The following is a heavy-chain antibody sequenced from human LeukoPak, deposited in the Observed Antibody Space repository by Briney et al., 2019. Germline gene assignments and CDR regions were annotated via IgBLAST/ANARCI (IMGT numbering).Heavy chain of an antibody. Sequence: SETLSLTCAVYGGSFSGYYWSWIRQPPGKGLEWIGEINHSGSTNYNPSLKSRVTISVDTSKNQFSLKLSSVTAADTAVYYCARSATVTSYYFDYWGQGTLVTVSS. CDR1: GGSFSGYY. CDR3: ARSATVTSYYFDY. D-gene: IGHD4-17*01. CDR2: INHSGST. V-gene: IGHV4-34*01. J-gene: IGHJ4*02.